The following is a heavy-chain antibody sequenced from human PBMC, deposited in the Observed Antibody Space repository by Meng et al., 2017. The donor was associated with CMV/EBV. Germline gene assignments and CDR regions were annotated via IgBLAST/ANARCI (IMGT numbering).Heavy chain of an antibody. D-gene: IGHD6-19*01. V-gene: IGHV1-2*02. CDR1: GLTSSDYY. CDR3: VRSSGWSLFDY. J-gene: IGHJ4*02. Sequence: VQRVKSGAERKKPGASVKVPCTTAGLTSSDYYIHWVRQAPGQGLEWMGWVNSNNDATNYARKFQGRVSMTRDTSISTAHMELSRLMSDDTAVYYCVRSSGWSLFDYWGQGTLVTVSS. CDR2: VNSNNDAT.